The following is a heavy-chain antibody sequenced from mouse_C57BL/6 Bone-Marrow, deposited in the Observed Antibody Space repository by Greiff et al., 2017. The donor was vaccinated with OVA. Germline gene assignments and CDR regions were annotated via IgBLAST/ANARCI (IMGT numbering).Heavy chain of an antibody. V-gene: IGHV2-2*01. D-gene: IGHD2-5*01. J-gene: IGHJ2*01. Sequence: QVQLKESGPGLVQPSQRLSIPCTVSGFSLTSYGVHWVRQSPGKGLEWLGVIWSGGSTDYNAAFISRLSISKDNSKSQVFFKMNSLQADDTAIYYCARNFNYSNYDFDYWGQGTTLTVSS. CDR3: ARNFNYSNYDFDY. CDR1: GFSLTSYG. CDR2: IWSGGST.